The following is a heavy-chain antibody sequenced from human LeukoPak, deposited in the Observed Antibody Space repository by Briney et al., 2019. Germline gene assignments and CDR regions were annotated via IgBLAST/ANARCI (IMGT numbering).Heavy chain of an antibody. CDR3: ATAIPQRGYSYGYSFWYFDL. Sequence: SETLSLTCSVSGGPISSYYWSWIRQPPGKGLEWIVYISYSGRTSYNPSLKSRVTISIDTSKNQFSLRLSSVTAADTAVYYCATAIPQRGYSYGYSFWYFDLWGRGTLVTVSS. J-gene: IGHJ2*01. V-gene: IGHV4-59*01. CDR1: GGPISSYY. D-gene: IGHD5-18*01. CDR2: ISYSGRT.